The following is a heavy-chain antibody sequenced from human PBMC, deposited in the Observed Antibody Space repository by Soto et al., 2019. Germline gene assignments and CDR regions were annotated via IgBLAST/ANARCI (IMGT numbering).Heavy chain of an antibody. CDR3: ARGNTAMVNYYYGMDV. J-gene: IGHJ6*02. Sequence: PSPTLSRTGAISGDSVSINIAAWNWIRQSPSRGLEWLGRTYYRSKWYNDYAVSVKSRITINPDTSKNQFSLQLNSVTPEDTAVYYCARGNTAMVNYYYGMDVWGQGTTVTVSS. V-gene: IGHV6-1*01. D-gene: IGHD5-18*01. CDR1: GDSVSINIAA. CDR2: TYYRSKWYN.